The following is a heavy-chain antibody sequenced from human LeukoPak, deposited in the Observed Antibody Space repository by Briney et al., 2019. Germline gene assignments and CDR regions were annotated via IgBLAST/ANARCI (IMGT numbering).Heavy chain of an antibody. Sequence: SQTLSLTCTVSGGSISSGGYYWSWIRQHPGKGLEWIGYIYYSGSTYYNPSLKSRVTISVDTSKNQFSLKLSSVTAADTAVYYCAREELERRGWFDPWGQGTLVTVSS. CDR2: IYYSGST. D-gene: IGHD1-1*01. CDR1: GGSISSGGYY. J-gene: IGHJ5*02. CDR3: AREELERRGWFDP. V-gene: IGHV4-31*03.